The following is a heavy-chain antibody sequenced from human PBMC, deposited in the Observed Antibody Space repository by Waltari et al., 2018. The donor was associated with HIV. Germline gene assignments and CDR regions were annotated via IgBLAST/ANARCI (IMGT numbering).Heavy chain of an antibody. V-gene: IGHV3-23*01. CDR2: ISGSGGST. CDR3: AKDDRVARYSSGSQDY. Sequence: EVQLLESGGGLVQPGGSLRLSCAASGFTFSSYAMSWVRQAPGKGLEWVSAISGSGGSTYYADSVKGLFTISRDNSKNTLYLQMNSLRAEDTAVYYCAKDDRVARYSSGSQDYWGQGTLVTVSS. D-gene: IGHD6-19*01. J-gene: IGHJ4*02. CDR1: GFTFSSYA.